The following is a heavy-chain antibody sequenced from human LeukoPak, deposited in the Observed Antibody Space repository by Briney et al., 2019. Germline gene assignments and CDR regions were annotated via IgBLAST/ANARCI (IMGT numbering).Heavy chain of an antibody. V-gene: IGHV1-8*03. CDR2: MNPNSGNT. CDR1: GYTFTSYD. J-gene: IGHJ4*02. CDR3: ARDLRRLSSSWYSSVY. Sequence: LWASVKVSCKASGYTFTSYDINWVRQATGQGLEWMGWMNPNSGNTGYAQKFQGRVTITRNTSISTAYMELSSLRSEDTAVYYCARDLRRLSSSWYSSVYWGQGTLVTVSS. D-gene: IGHD6-13*01.